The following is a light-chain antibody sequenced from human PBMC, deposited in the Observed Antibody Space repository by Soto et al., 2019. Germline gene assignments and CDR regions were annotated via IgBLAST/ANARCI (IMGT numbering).Light chain of an antibody. CDR2: DAS. CDR1: QSIRSW. Sequence: DIQMTQSPSTLSASVGDRVTITCRASQSIRSWLAWYQRKPGKAPQLLIYDASNLESGVPSRFSGSGSGTEFTLTISSLQPDDFATYYCQQYDSFSKTFGRGTRWIS. CDR3: QQYDSFSKT. V-gene: IGKV1-5*01. J-gene: IGKJ1*01.